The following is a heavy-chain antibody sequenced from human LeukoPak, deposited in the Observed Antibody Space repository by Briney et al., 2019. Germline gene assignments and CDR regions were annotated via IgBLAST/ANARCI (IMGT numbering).Heavy chain of an antibody. CDR2: IIPIFGTA. D-gene: IGHD6-19*01. V-gene: IGHV1-69*01. J-gene: IGHJ5*02. Sequence: GSSVKVSCKASGGTFSSYAISWVRQAPGQGLEWMGGIIPIFGTANYAQKFQGRVTITADESTSTAYMELSSLRPEDTAVYYCARFIAVAGNSWFDPWGQGTLVTVSS. CDR1: GGTFSSYA. CDR3: ARFIAVAGNSWFDP.